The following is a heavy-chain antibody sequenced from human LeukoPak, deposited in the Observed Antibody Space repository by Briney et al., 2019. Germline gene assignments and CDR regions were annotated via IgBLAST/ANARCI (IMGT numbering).Heavy chain of an antibody. V-gene: IGHV3-21*01. Sequence: GGSLRLSCAASGFTFSSYSMNWVRQAPGKGLEWVSSISSSSYIYYADSVKGRFTISRDNAKNSLYLQMNSLRAEDTAVYYCASQGVGDAFDIWGQGTMVTVSS. CDR2: ISSSSYI. CDR3: ASQGVGDAFDI. J-gene: IGHJ3*02. D-gene: IGHD2-15*01. CDR1: GFTFSSYS.